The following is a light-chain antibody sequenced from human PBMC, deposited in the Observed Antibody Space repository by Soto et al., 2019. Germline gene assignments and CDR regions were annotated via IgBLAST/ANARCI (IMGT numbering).Light chain of an antibody. CDR1: QSISSY. J-gene: IGKJ4*01. V-gene: IGKV1-39*01. CDR2: GTS. Sequence: DIQMTQSPSSLSASVGDRVTITCRANQSISSYLNWYQQKPGKAPNLLIYGTSSLQSGVPSRFSGSGSGTDFTLTISTLQPEDFASYYCQQSYSIPLTFGGGTKVEIK. CDR3: QQSYSIPLT.